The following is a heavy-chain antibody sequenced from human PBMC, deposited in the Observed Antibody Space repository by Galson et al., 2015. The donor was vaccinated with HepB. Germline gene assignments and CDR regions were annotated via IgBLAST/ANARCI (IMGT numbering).Heavy chain of an antibody. D-gene: IGHD2-15*01. Sequence: SLRLSCAASGFTFSSYGMHWVRQAPGKGLEWVAVIWYDGSDKYYADSVKGRFTISRDTSKNTLYLQMNSLRAEDTAVYYCARALRRYSTYSYGMDVWGQGTTVTVSS. J-gene: IGHJ6*02. CDR1: GFTFSSYG. CDR3: ARALRRYSTYSYGMDV. V-gene: IGHV3-33*08. CDR2: IWYDGSDK.